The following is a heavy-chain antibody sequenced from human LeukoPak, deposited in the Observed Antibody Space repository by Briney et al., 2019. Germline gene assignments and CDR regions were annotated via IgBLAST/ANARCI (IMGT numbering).Heavy chain of an antibody. V-gene: IGHV4-39*01. D-gene: IGHD4-17*01. CDR2: IYYSGTT. Sequence: SETLSLTCTVSGGSISSSSYYWGWIRQPPGKGLEWIGSIYYSGTTYYNPSLKSRVTISVDTSKNQFSLKLSSVTAADTAVYYCARQDYGDYWFDYWGQGTLVTVSS. J-gene: IGHJ4*02. CDR1: GGSISSSSYY. CDR3: ARQDYGDYWFDY.